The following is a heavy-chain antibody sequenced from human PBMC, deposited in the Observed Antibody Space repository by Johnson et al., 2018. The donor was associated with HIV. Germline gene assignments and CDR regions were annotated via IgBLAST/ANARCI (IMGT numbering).Heavy chain of an antibody. CDR3: AKALGGYAFDI. J-gene: IGHJ3*02. D-gene: IGHD3-3*01. CDR2: IYSGGST. V-gene: IGHV3-53*01. CDR1: SSNY. Sequence: VQLVESGGGLVQPGGSLRLSCVGSSNYKSWVRQAPGKGLEWVSVIYSGGSTYYADSVKGRFTISRDNSKNTLYLQMNSLRAEDTAVYYCAKALGGYAFDIWGQGTMVTVSS.